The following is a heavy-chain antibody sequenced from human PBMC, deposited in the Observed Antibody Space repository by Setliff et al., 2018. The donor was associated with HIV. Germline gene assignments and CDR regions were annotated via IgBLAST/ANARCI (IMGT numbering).Heavy chain of an antibody. CDR3: ARGERDYGQQDAFDI. D-gene: IGHD4-17*01. V-gene: IGHV4-61*02. Sequence: SETLSLTCTVSGGSISGSYYWSWIRQPAGKGLEWIGRIYTSGSTNYNPSLKSRVTISVDTSKNQFSLKLSSVTAADTAVYYCARGERDYGQQDAFDIWGQGTMVTVSS. CDR1: GGSISGSYY. J-gene: IGHJ3*02. CDR2: IYTSGST.